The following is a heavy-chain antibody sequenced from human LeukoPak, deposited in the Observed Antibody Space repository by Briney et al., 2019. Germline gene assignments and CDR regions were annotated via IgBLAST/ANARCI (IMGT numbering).Heavy chain of an antibody. CDR1: GXTFSSYA. V-gene: IGHV3-30-3*01. Sequence: GGSLRLSWAASGXTFSSYAVHWVRQAPGKGLEWVAVIWYDGSIKYYADSVKGRFTISRDNSKNTLYLQMNSLRGEDTAVYYCARGGYSSSWNFDYWGQGTLVTVPS. CDR2: IWYDGSIK. J-gene: IGHJ4*02. CDR3: ARGGYSSSWNFDY. D-gene: IGHD6-13*01.